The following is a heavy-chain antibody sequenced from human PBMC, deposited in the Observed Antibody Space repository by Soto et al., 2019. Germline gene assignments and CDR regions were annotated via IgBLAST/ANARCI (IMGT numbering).Heavy chain of an antibody. CDR2: ISSSSSYI. CDR1: GFTFSSYS. Sequence: EVQLVESGGGLVKPGGSLRLSCAASGFTFSSYSMNWVRQAPGKGLEWVSSISSSSSYIYYADSVKGRFTISRDNAKNSLYLQMNSLRAEDTAVYYCARVGPLAYCGGDCYIDAFDIWGQGTMVTVSS. J-gene: IGHJ3*02. CDR3: ARVGPLAYCGGDCYIDAFDI. V-gene: IGHV3-21*01. D-gene: IGHD2-21*02.